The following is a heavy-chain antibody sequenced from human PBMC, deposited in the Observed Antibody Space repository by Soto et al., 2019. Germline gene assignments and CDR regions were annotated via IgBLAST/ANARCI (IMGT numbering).Heavy chain of an antibody. D-gene: IGHD6-13*01. V-gene: IGHV3-30*18. Sequence: QVQLVESGGGVVQPGRSLRLSCAASGFTFSSYGMHWVRQAPGKRLEWVAVISYDGSNKYYADSVKGRFTISRDNSKNTLYLQMNSLRAEDTAVYYCAKTILEYSSSWYVESPGDYWGQGTLVTVSS. CDR3: AKTILEYSSSWYVESPGDY. J-gene: IGHJ4*02. CDR2: ISYDGSNK. CDR1: GFTFSSYG.